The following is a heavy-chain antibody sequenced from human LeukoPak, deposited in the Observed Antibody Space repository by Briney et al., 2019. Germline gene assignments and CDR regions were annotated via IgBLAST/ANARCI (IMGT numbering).Heavy chain of an antibody. CDR3: ARDPSSGWYLKGWFDP. D-gene: IGHD6-19*01. Sequence: GGSLRLSCAASGFTSSSYGMSWVRQAPGKGLEWVSAISGSGGSTYYADSVKGRFTISRDNAKNSLYLQMNSLRAEDTAVYYCARDPSSGWYLKGWFDPWGQGTLVTVSS. CDR2: ISGSGGST. CDR1: GFTSSSYG. V-gene: IGHV3-23*01. J-gene: IGHJ5*02.